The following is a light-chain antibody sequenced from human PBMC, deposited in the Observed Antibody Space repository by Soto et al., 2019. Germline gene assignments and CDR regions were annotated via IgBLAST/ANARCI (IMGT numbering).Light chain of an antibody. J-gene: IGKJ5*01. CDR3: QQRKNWPPIN. CDR1: QNVDKF. Sequence: EIELTQSPATLSLSPGETATLSWSASQNVDKFLAWYQQRPGQPPRLLIFDSSNRATGVPVRFSGSGSGTVFTLTIGSLEPEDSAVYYCQQRKNWPPINFGQGTRLEIK. CDR2: DSS. V-gene: IGKV3-11*01.